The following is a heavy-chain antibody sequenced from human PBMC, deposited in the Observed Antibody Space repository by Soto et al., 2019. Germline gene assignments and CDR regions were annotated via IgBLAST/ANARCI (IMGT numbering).Heavy chain of an antibody. V-gene: IGHV1-8*01. CDR3: ATTRNWNAGRYYYGMDV. Sequence: ASVKVSCKASGFTFTSYDISWVRQAPGQGLEWMGWMNPNAGSTGYALKFRGRVTMSRNISITTAYMELSSLRSEDTAVYYCATTRNWNAGRYYYGMDVWG. CDR1: GFTFTSYD. D-gene: IGHD1-1*01. J-gene: IGHJ6*02. CDR2: MNPNAGST.